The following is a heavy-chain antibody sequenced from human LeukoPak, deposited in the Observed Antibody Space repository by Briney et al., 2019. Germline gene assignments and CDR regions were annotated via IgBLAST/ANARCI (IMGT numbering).Heavy chain of an antibody. Sequence: SGGSLRLSCAASGFTFSSYAMHWVRQAPGKGLEWVAVISYDGSNKYYADSVKGRFSISRDNSKNTLYLQMNSLRAEDTAAYYCARGPLGPYYYYMDVWGEGTTVTVSS. J-gene: IGHJ6*03. D-gene: IGHD7-27*01. CDR1: GFTFSSYA. CDR2: ISYDGSNK. V-gene: IGHV3-30*04. CDR3: ARGPLGPYYYYMDV.